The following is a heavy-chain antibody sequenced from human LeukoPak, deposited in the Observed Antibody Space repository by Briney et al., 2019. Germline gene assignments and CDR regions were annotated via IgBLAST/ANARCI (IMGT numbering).Heavy chain of an antibody. J-gene: IGHJ6*02. Sequence: GGSLRLSCAASGFTFNTYTMNWVRQAPGTGQEWVSYISSSSSTIYYADSVKGRFTISRDNAKNSLYLQMNSLRAEDTAVYYCAREEGGIAVGNYYYYYGMDVWGQGTTVTVSS. CDR3: AREEGGIAVGNYYYYYGMDV. D-gene: IGHD6-19*01. V-gene: IGHV3-48*01. CDR2: ISSSSSTI. CDR1: GFTFNTYT.